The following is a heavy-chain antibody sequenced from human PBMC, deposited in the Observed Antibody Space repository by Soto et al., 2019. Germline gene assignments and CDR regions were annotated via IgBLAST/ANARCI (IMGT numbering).Heavy chain of an antibody. V-gene: IGHV1-69*13. CDR3: ASIAVAGPFDY. D-gene: IGHD6-19*01. Sequence: SVKVSCKASGGTFSSYAISWVRQAPGQGLEWMGGIIPIFGTANYAQKFQGRVTITADESASTAYMELSSLRSEDTAVYYCASIAVAGPFDYWGQGTLVNVSS. CDR2: IIPIFGTA. J-gene: IGHJ4*02. CDR1: GGTFSSYA.